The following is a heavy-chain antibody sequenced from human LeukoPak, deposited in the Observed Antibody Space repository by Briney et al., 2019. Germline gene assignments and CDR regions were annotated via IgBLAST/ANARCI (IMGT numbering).Heavy chain of an antibody. D-gene: IGHD4-17*01. J-gene: IGHJ4*02. CDR2: INHSGST. Sequence: SETLSLTCAVYGGSFSGYYWSWIRQPPGKGLEWIGEINHSGSTNYNPSLKSRVTISVDTSKNQFSLKLSSVTAADTAVYYCALYGDYVGTFDYWGQGTLVTVSS. V-gene: IGHV4-34*01. CDR1: GGSFSGYY. CDR3: ALYGDYVGTFDY.